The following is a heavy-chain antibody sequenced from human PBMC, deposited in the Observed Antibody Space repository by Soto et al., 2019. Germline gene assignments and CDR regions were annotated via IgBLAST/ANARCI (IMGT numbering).Heavy chain of an antibody. J-gene: IGHJ4*02. CDR3: ARGSAYYDFWSGYYFDY. Sequence: SETLSLTCTVSGGSTSSGGYYWSWIRQHPGKGLEWIGYIYYSGSTYYNPSLKSRVTISVDTSKNQFSLKLSSVTAADTAVYYCARGSAYYDFWSGYYFDYWGQGTLVTVSS. V-gene: IGHV4-31*03. CDR1: GGSTSSGGYY. D-gene: IGHD3-3*01. CDR2: IYYSGST.